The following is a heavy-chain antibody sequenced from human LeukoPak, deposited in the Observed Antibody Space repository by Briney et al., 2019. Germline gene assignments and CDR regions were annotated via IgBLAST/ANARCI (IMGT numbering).Heavy chain of an antibody. Sequence: PGGSLRLSCAASGFIFDDYGMTWVRQAPGKGLEWVSGINWNGNSTVYADSVKSRFTISRDNTKNSLYLQMNSLRAEDTALYYCTRAVGAMRYWGQGTLVTVSS. J-gene: IGHJ4*02. D-gene: IGHD1-26*01. CDR2: INWNGNST. V-gene: IGHV3-20*04. CDR3: TRAVGAMRY. CDR1: GFIFDDYG.